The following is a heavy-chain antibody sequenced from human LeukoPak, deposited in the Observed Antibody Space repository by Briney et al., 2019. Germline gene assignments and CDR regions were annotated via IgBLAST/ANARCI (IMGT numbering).Heavy chain of an antibody. D-gene: IGHD6-13*01. V-gene: IGHV4-34*01. Sequence: PSETLSLTCAVYGGSFSGYYWSWIRQPPGKGLEWIGEINHSGSTNYNPSLKSRVTISVDTSKNQFSLKLSSVTAADTAVYYCARDAGYSSSWYPNFDYWGQGTLVTVSS. CDR1: GGSFSGYY. CDR2: INHSGST. CDR3: ARDAGYSSSWYPNFDY. J-gene: IGHJ4*02.